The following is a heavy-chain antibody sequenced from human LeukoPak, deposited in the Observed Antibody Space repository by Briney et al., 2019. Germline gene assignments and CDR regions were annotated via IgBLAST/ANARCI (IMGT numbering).Heavy chain of an antibody. Sequence: GGSLRLSRAASGFTFSSYAMSWVRQAPGKGLEWVSAISGSGGSTYYADSVKGRFTISRDNSKNTLYLQMNSLRAEDTAVYYCTKRPFSGYFDYWGQGTLVTVSS. CDR3: TKRPFSGYFDY. D-gene: IGHD6-25*01. V-gene: IGHV3-23*01. CDR2: ISGSGGST. CDR1: GFTFSSYA. J-gene: IGHJ4*02.